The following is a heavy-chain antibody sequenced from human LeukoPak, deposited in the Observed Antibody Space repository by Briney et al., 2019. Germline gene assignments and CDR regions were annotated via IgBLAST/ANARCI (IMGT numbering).Heavy chain of an antibody. CDR3: ARVITMVRGVIDY. Sequence: GGSLRLSCAASGFTFSSYSMNWVRQAPGKGLEGVSYISSSSSTIYYADSVKGRFTISRDNAKNSLYLQMNSLRAEDTAVYYCARVITMVRGVIDYWGQGTLVTVSS. V-gene: IGHV3-48*01. CDR2: ISSSSSTI. J-gene: IGHJ4*02. CDR1: GFTFSSYS. D-gene: IGHD3-10*01.